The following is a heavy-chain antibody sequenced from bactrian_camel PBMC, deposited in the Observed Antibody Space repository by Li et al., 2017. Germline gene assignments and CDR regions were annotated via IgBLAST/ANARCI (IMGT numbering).Heavy chain of an antibody. Sequence: HVQLVESGADSVEAGGSLRLSCAASGYANCLAWFRQAPGKERERVAGFSPNAVTDYADSVKGRFTISKDSRDFLNLEMNSLKPEDTGIYYCAATSNWKLSGCRLRSDYNVWGQGTQVTVS. D-gene: IGHD3*01. CDR2: FSPNAVT. V-gene: IGHV3S53*01. CDR1: GYANC. J-gene: IGHJ4*01. CDR3: AATSNWKLSGCRLRSDYNV.